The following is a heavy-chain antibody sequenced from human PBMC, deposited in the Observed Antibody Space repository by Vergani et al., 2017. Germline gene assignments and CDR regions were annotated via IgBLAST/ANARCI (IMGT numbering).Heavy chain of an antibody. J-gene: IGHJ3*02. CDR2: IFSNDEK. D-gene: IGHD6-13*01. CDR3: AHRREGQQLDRTGYDAFDI. CDR1: GFSLSNARMG. Sequence: QVTLKESGPVLVKPTETLTLTCTVSGFSLSNARMGVSWIRRPPGKALEWLAHIFSNDEKSYSTSLKSRLTISKDTSKSQVVLTMTNMDPVDTATYYCAHRREGQQLDRTGYDAFDIWGQGTMVTVSS. V-gene: IGHV2-26*01.